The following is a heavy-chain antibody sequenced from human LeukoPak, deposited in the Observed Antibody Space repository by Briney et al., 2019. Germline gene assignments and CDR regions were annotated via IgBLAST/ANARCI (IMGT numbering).Heavy chain of an antibody. CDR1: GFTFSSYS. CDR3: ASQYTSGRIFDD. V-gene: IGHV3-21*01. Sequence: GGSLRLSCAASGFTFSSYSMNWVRQAPGKGLEWVSSISSSSTYIYYADSVKGRFTVSRDNAKNSLYLQMNSLRAEDTAVYFCASQYTSGRIFDDWGQGTLVTVSS. D-gene: IGHD6-25*01. CDR2: ISSSSTYI. J-gene: IGHJ4*02.